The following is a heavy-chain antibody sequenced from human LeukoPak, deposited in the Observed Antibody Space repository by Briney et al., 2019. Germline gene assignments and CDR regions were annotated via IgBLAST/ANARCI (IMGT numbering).Heavy chain of an antibody. J-gene: IGHJ3*02. CDR2: INSDGSST. V-gene: IGHV3-74*01. D-gene: IGHD3-16*01. Sequence: PGGSLRLSCAASGFTFSSYWMYWVRQAPGKGLVWVSHINSDGSSTSYADSVKGRFTISRDNAKDTLYLQMNSLRAEDTAVYYCAREDVRLVGGAFDIWGQGTMVTVSS. CDR3: AREDVRLVGGAFDI. CDR1: GFTFSSYW.